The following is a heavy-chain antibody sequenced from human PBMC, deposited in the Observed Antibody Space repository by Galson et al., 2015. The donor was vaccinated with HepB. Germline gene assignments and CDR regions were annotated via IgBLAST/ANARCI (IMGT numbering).Heavy chain of an antibody. CDR2: IKQDGSEK. J-gene: IGHJ4*02. CDR3: ARDRTAYQLLYGY. V-gene: IGHV3-7*03. D-gene: IGHD2-2*02. Sequence: SLRLSCAASGFTFSSYWMSWVRQAPGKGLEWVANIKQDGSEKYYVDSVRGRFTISRDNAKNSLYLQMNSLRAEDTAVYYCARDRTAYQLLYGYWGQGTLVTVSS. CDR1: GFTFSSYW.